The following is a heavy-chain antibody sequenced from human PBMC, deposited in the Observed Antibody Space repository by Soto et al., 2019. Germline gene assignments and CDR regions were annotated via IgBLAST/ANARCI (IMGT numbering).Heavy chain of an antibody. V-gene: IGHV1-18*01. CDR1: GYSFSTYG. CDR3: AKNGHPPYYYYGMDV. Sequence: ASVKVSCKASGYSFSTYGISWVRQAPGQGLEWMGWISGYNGDTNCAQKFQGRVTMTIDTSTTTAYLELRRLTYDDTAVYFCAKNGHPPYYYYGMDVWG. J-gene: IGHJ6*02. CDR2: ISGYNGDT. D-gene: IGHD2-8*01.